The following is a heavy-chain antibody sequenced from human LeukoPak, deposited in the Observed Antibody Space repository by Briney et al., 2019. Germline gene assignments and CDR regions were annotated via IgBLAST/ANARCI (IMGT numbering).Heavy chain of an antibody. V-gene: IGHV3-66*01. CDR2: IYSGDST. Sequence: PGGSLRLSCAGSGFTFSSNYMSWVRQAPGKGLEWVSVIYSGDSTYYADSVKGRFIISRDNSKNTVYLQMNSLRAEDTAVYYCARDRAVADGRLYYWGQGTLVTVSS. CDR3: ARDRAVADGRLYY. D-gene: IGHD6-19*01. CDR1: GFTFSSNY. J-gene: IGHJ4*02.